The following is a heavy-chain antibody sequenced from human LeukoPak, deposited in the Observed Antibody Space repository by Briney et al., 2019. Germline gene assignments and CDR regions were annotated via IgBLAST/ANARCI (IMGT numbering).Heavy chain of an antibody. CDR3: ARPIRYNWIYDAFGF. CDR1: GYTFTGYY. CDR2: TNPNSGGT. V-gene: IGHV1-2*02. Sequence: GASVKVSCKASGYTFTGYYMHWVRQAPGQGLEWMGWTNPNSGGTNYAQKFQGRVTMTTDTSISTAYMELSSLRSDDTAVYYCARPIRYNWIYDAFGFWGQGTMVTVSS. J-gene: IGHJ3*01. D-gene: IGHD1-7*01.